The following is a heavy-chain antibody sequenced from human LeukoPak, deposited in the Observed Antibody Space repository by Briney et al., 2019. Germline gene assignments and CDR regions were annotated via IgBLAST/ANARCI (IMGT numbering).Heavy chain of an antibody. Sequence: ASVKVSCKASGYTFTSYGISWVRQAPGQGLEWTGWISAYNGNTNYAQKLQGRVTMTTDTSTSTAYMELRSLRSDDTAVYYCARDYNPYYDILTGYYAFDIWGQGTMVTVSS. V-gene: IGHV1-18*01. CDR3: ARDYNPYYDILTGYYAFDI. J-gene: IGHJ3*02. CDR2: ISAYNGNT. CDR1: GYTFTSYG. D-gene: IGHD3-9*01.